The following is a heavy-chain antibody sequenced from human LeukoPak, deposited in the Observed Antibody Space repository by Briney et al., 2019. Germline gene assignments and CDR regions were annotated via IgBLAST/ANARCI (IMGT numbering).Heavy chain of an antibody. CDR1: GFTFSSYG. CDR2: ISYDGSNK. J-gene: IGHJ4*02. CDR3: AKDRGYGDYVSEFDY. D-gene: IGHD4-17*01. V-gene: IGHV3-30*18. Sequence: GRSLRLSCAASGFTFSSYGMHWVRQAPGKGLEWVAVISYDGSNKYYADSVKGRFTISRDNPKNTLYLQMNSLRAEDTAVYYCAKDRGYGDYVSEFDYWGQGTLVTVSS.